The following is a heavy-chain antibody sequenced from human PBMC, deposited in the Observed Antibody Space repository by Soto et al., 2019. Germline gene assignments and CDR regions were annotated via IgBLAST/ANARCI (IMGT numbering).Heavy chain of an antibody. CDR1: GFTFSTYG. CDR3: ARDPKLPTYYDFWSGYAPNLDY. Sequence: QVQLVDSGGGVVQPGRSLRLSCAASGFTFSTYGMHWVRQAPGKGLECVARISSDGRNKYFPDSVKGRFTISRDNSKNTVYLQMNSLRVEDTAVYYCARDPKLPTYYDFWSGYAPNLDYWGQGTLVTVSS. CDR2: ISSDGRNK. V-gene: IGHV3-30*03. J-gene: IGHJ4*02. D-gene: IGHD3-3*01.